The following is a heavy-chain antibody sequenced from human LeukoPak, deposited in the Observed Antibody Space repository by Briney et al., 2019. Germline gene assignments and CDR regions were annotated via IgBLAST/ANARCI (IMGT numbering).Heavy chain of an antibody. D-gene: IGHD2-15*01. CDR3: ARGGYCSGGSCRNWFDP. CDR1: RFTFSSYS. V-gene: IGHV3-21*01. J-gene: IGHJ5*02. CDR2: ISSSSSYI. Sequence: GGSLRLSCAASRFTFSSYSMNWVRQAPGKGLEWVSSISSSSSYIYYADSVKGRFTISRDNAKNSLYLQMNSLRAEDTAVYYCARGGYCSGGSCRNWFDPWGQGTLVTVSS.